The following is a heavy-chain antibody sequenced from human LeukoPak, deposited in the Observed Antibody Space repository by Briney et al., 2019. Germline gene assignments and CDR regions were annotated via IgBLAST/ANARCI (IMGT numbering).Heavy chain of an antibody. V-gene: IGHV4-59*01. Sequence: SETLSLTCTVSGGSIESYYWSWIRQPPGKGLEWIGYIHYIESTSYNPSLKSRLTISMDTSKNLFSLKLTSVTAADTALYYCARDLYGGNYYLDLWGQGTLVTVSS. CDR1: GGSIESYY. CDR3: ARDLYGGNYYLDL. D-gene: IGHD4-23*01. CDR2: IHYIEST. J-gene: IGHJ4*02.